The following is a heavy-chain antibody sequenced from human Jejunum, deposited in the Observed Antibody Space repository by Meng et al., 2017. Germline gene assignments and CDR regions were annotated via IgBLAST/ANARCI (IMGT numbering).Heavy chain of an antibody. Sequence: GESLKISCAASGFTFNIYTLHWVRQAPGKGLEWVAVISYDGSDIKYADSVKGRFTISRDNSKDTLYLQMDSLRPEDTAVYYCAINSWLDYWGQGTLVTVSS. D-gene: IGHD2/OR15-2a*01. CDR1: GFTFNIYT. V-gene: IGHV3-30*01. CDR3: AINSWLDY. J-gene: IGHJ5*01. CDR2: ISYDGSDI.